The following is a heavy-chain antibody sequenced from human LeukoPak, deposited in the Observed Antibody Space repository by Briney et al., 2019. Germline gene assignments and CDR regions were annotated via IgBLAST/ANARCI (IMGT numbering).Heavy chain of an antibody. J-gene: IGHJ4*02. Sequence: GGSLRLSCSVSGFTFSTYVMHWVRQAPGKGLEYVSAISSNGDNTYYADSVKGRFTISRENSKNPLYLQMSSLRADDTAVYYCVRGTAYWGQGTLVTVSS. V-gene: IGHV3-64D*06. CDR3: VRGTAY. CDR1: GFTFSTYV. CDR2: ISSNGDNT.